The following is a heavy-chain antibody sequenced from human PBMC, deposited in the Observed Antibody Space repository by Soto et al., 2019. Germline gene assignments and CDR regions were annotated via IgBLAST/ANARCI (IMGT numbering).Heavy chain of an antibody. CDR1: GYTFTGYY. J-gene: IGHJ6*02. CDR3: ARGGQAYCSSTSCYILYYYYCGMDV. V-gene: IGHV1-2*02. CDR2: INPNSGGT. Sequence: ASVKVSCKASGYTFTGYYMHWVRQAPGQGLEWMGWINPNSGGTNYAQKFQGRVTMTRDTSISTAYMELSRLRSDDTAVYYCARGGQAYCSSTSCYILYYYYCGMDVWGQGTTVTVS. D-gene: IGHD2-2*02.